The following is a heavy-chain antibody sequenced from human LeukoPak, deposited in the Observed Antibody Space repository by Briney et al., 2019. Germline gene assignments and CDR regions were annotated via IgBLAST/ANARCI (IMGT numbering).Heavy chain of an antibody. CDR2: IIPIFGTA. Sequence: SVKVSCKASGGTFSSYAISWVRQAPGQGLEWMGGIIPIFGTANYAQKFQGRVTITAGESTSTAYMELSSLRSEDTAVYYCARHRQWELLLPFDYWGQGTLVTVSS. V-gene: IGHV1-69*13. CDR1: GGTFSSYA. J-gene: IGHJ4*02. D-gene: IGHD1-26*01. CDR3: ARHRQWELLLPFDY.